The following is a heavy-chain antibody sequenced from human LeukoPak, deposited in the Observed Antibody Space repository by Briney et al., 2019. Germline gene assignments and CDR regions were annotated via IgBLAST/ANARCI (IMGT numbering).Heavy chain of an antibody. CDR3: AKGFVVVVSSTQSSWFDP. D-gene: IGHD2-15*01. Sequence: PGGSLRLSCAASGFTFSSYGLSWVRQAPGKGLEWVSSISGSGGSTYYADSVKGRFTISRDNSKSTLYLQMNSLRAEDTAVYYCAKGFVVVVSSTQSSWFDPWGQGTLVTVSS. CDR1: GFTFSSYG. CDR2: ISGSGGST. V-gene: IGHV3-23*01. J-gene: IGHJ5*02.